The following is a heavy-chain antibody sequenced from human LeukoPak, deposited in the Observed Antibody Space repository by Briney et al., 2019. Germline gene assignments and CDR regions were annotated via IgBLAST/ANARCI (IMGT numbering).Heavy chain of an antibody. CDR1: GGSFSTSG. CDR3: ARDHWGIVENGYDYFYYDMDI. V-gene: IGHV1-69*05. D-gene: IGHD7-27*01. Sequence: SVKVSCKASGGSFSTSGFSWVRQAPGQGLEWMGGVIPIYGTPSYAQKFQGRVTITTDESTSTAYMELSSLRSEDTAVYYCARDHWGIVENGYDYFYYDMDIWGQGTTVTVSS. CDR2: VIPIYGTP. J-gene: IGHJ6*02.